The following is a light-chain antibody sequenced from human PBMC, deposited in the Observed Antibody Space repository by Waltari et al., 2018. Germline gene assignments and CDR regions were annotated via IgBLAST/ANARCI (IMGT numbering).Light chain of an antibody. Sequence: IVLTQSPGDLSLSPGERATLSCRASQSISRALAWYQLKPGQAPRLLIFGASIRATDIPDRFSGSGSGTDFSLIIDRLEPEDFAVYFCQHYLRLPATFGQGTKVEI. J-gene: IGKJ1*01. CDR3: QHYLRLPAT. CDR1: QSISRA. V-gene: IGKV3-20*01. CDR2: GAS.